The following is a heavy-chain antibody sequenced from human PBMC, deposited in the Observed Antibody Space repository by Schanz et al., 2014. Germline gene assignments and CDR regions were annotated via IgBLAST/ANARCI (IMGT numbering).Heavy chain of an antibody. V-gene: IGHV3-74*01. CDR3: AKDRSWDYDSNGYMDY. CDR2: INSVGSNT. Sequence: EVQLVQSGGGLVQPGGSLRLSCAASGFTFSSHWMHWVRQDPGKGLVWVARINSVGSNTDYADSVTGRFTISRDNAKISLYLQRNSLGAEDAAVYYCAKDRSWDYDSNGYMDYWGQGTLVTVSS. J-gene: IGHJ4*03. D-gene: IGHD3-22*01. CDR1: GFTFSSHW.